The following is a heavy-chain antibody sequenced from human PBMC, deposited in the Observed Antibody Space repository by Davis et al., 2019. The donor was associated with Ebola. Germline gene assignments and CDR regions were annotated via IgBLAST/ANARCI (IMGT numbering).Heavy chain of an antibody. Sequence: GESLKISCAASGFTFSSYWMSWVRQAPGKGLEWVSYISSSGSTIYYADSVKGRFTISRDNAKNSLYLQMNSLRAEDTAVYYCARSSKRFRDFFWFDPWGQGTLVTVSS. V-gene: IGHV3-48*04. CDR1: GFTFSSYW. J-gene: IGHJ5*02. CDR2: ISSSGSTI. CDR3: ARSSKRFRDFFWFDP. D-gene: IGHD3-10*01.